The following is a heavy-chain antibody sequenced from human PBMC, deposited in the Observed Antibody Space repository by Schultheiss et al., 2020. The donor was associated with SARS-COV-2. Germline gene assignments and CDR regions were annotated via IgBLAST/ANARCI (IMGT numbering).Heavy chain of an antibody. CDR3: ARAGGGGSYYDPFDY. V-gene: IGHV3-30-3*01. CDR2: ISYDGSNK. D-gene: IGHD1-26*01. J-gene: IGHJ4*03. Sequence: GESLKISCSASGFTFSSYAMHWVRQAPGKGLEWVAVISYDGSNKYYADSVKGRFTISRDNSKNTLYLQMNSLRAEDTAVYYCARAGGGGSYYDPFDYWGQGTTVTVSS. CDR1: GFTFSSYA.